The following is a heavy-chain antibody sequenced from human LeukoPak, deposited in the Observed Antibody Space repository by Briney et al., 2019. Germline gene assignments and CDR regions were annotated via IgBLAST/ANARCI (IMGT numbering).Heavy chain of an antibody. CDR1: GFTFSDYY. CDR3: ARDYGDLPARVPYFDC. D-gene: IGHD4-17*01. CDR2: ISSSSSMI. Sequence: PGGSLRLSCAASGFTFSDYYMSWIRQAPGKGLEWVSYISSSSSMIYYADSVKGRFTISRDNAKNSLYLQMKSLRDEDTAIYYCARDYGDLPARVPYFDCWGQGTLVTVSS. J-gene: IGHJ4*02. V-gene: IGHV3-11*04.